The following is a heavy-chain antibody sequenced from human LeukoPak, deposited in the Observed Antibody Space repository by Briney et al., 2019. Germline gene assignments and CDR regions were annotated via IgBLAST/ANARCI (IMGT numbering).Heavy chain of an antibody. CDR1: GDSISTYY. CDR3: ARSGGYSSSWSL. D-gene: IGHD6-13*01. J-gene: IGHJ4*02. Sequence: SETLSLTCTVSGDSISTYYWNWIRQPPGKGLEWIGYIYYSGSTNYNPSLKSRVTILVDTSKNQFSLKLNSVTAADTAVYYCARSGGYSSSWSLWGQGTLVTVSS. CDR2: IYYSGST. V-gene: IGHV4-59*01.